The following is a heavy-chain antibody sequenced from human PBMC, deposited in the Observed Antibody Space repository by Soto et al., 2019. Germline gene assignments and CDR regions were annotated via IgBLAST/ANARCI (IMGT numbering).Heavy chain of an antibody. Sequence: QLQLQESGPGLVKPSETLSLTCTVSGGSISSRGYYWGWIRQPPGKGLEWIGTIYYSGSTYYNPSLKRRVTIFVDTSKNQFSLKLSSVTAADTAVYYCATSNWFDPWGQGTLVTVSS. CDR3: ATSNWFDP. CDR2: IYYSGST. CDR1: GGSISSRGYY. J-gene: IGHJ5*02. V-gene: IGHV4-39*01.